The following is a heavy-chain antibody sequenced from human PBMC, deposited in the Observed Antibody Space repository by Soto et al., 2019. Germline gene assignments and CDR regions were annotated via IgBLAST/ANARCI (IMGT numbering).Heavy chain of an antibody. Sequence: QPGGSLRLSCAASGFTFSSYEMNWVRQAPGKGLEWISYITSSGSTTYYADSVKGRFTISRDNAKNSLYLQMNSLRADDTAVYYCARGNSPVNVYWGQGTRVTVSA. J-gene: IGHJ4*02. V-gene: IGHV3-48*03. D-gene: IGHD3-16*02. CDR1: GFTFSSYE. CDR3: ARGNSPVNVY. CDR2: ITSSGSTT.